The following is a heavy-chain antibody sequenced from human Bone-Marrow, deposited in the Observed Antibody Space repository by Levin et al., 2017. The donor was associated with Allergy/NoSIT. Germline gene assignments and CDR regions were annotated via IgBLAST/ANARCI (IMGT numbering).Heavy chain of an antibody. Sequence: GGSLRLSCAASGFTFSSYWMHWVRQAPGKGLVWVSRINSDGSSTSYADSVKGRFTISRDNAKNTLYLQMNSLRAEDTAVYYCARTRYSGYDSLGLDYWGQGTLVTVSS. D-gene: IGHD5-12*01. V-gene: IGHV3-74*01. CDR2: INSDGSST. CDR3: ARTRYSGYDSLGLDY. CDR1: GFTFSSYW. J-gene: IGHJ4*02.